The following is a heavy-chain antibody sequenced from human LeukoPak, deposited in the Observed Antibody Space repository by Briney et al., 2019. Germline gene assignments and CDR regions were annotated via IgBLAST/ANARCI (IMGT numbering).Heavy chain of an antibody. V-gene: IGHV1-2*02. CDR2: INPNSGGT. Sequence: ASVKVSCKASGYTFTGYYMHWVRQAPGQGLEWMGWINPNSGGTNYAQKFQGRVTMTRDTSISTAYMELSRLRSDDTAVYYCARDRSRAYYYDSSGPNSNFDYRGQGTLVTVSS. D-gene: IGHD3-22*01. J-gene: IGHJ4*02. CDR1: GYTFTGYY. CDR3: ARDRSRAYYYDSSGPNSNFDY.